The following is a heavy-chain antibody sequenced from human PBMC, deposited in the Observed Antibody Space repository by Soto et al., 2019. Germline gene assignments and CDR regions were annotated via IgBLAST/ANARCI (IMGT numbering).Heavy chain of an antibody. CDR1: GFSLTTSGVG. V-gene: IGHV2-5*02. Sequence: QITLKESGPTLVKTTPTLTLPCTFSGFSLTTSGVGVAWIRHPPGKALACLALIYWDDDKRYSPSLKNRLTSTKDTSKNQVVHTMTNIDPVDTAKYYCANSQPGRVIDYWGQGTLVTVSS. J-gene: IGHJ4*02. CDR3: ANSQPGRVIDY. D-gene: IGHD3-9*01. CDR2: IYWDDDK.